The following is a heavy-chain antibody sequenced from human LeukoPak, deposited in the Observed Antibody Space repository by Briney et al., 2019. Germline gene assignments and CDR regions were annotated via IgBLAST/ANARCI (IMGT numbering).Heavy chain of an antibody. CDR1: GFTFSGSA. J-gene: IGHJ4*02. Sequence: GGSLRLSCAASGFTFSGSAIHWVRQSSGKGLEWVGQIDKKDKGYATATAYAASVKGRFTISRDNAKNSLYLQMNSLRTEDTAVYYCASSTAIGYWGQGTLVTVSS. CDR3: ASSTAIGY. CDR2: IDKKDKGYATAT. V-gene: IGHV3-73*01.